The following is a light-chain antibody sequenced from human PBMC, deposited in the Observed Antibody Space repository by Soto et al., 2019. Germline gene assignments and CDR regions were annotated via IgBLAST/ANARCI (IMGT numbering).Light chain of an antibody. Sequence: DIQMTQSPSTLSASVGDRVTITCRASESISRSLAWYQQKPGKAPKLLIYKASSLESGVPSRFSGSGSGTEFTLTINSLQADDFATYYCQQHNSFSITFGQGTRLEIK. J-gene: IGKJ5*01. CDR3: QQHNSFSIT. V-gene: IGKV1-5*03. CDR1: ESISRS. CDR2: KAS.